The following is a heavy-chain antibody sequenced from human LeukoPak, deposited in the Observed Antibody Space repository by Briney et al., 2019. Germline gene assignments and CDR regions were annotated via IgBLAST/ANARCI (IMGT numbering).Heavy chain of an antibody. V-gene: IGHV3-48*01. CDR3: ARDFGSGRRWFDY. Sequence: GGSLRLSCAASRFTFSSYGMNWVRQAPGKGLEWVSYISSSSSSIYYPDSVKGRFTISRDNAKNSLYLQMNSLRAEDTAVYYCARDFGSGRRWFDYWGRGTLVTVSS. D-gene: IGHD4-23*01. J-gene: IGHJ4*02. CDR2: ISSSSSSI. CDR1: RFTFSSYG.